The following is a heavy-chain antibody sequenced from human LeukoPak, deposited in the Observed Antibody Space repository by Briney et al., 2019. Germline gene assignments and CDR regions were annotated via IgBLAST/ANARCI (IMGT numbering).Heavy chain of an antibody. CDR1: GGSISSYY. CDR3: ASRSGRNYYGMDG. CDR2: AYYSGRT. V-gene: IGHV4-59*01. Sequence: SETLSLTCTVSGGSISSYYWNCIRQHPGKALEWLEYAYYSGRTNYNPSLKTRLNISVDTTKAQFSLSLSSVTAADTAIYYCASRSGRNYYGMDGWGQGTTVIVS. J-gene: IGHJ6*02. D-gene: IGHD3-10*01.